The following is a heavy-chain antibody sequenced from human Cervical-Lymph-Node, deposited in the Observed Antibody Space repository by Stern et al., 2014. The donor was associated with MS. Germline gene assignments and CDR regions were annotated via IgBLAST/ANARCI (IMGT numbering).Heavy chain of an antibody. J-gene: IGHJ4*02. CDR1: GDTFSSLD. Sequence: QVQLVQSGAEVKKPGSSVKVSCKASGDTFSSLDIGWVRQAPGQGPEWLGGTTPLFGTTHYAQNFQGRVTFSADDSTSTTYMELSSLRSEDTAVYYCARHQAGIAADWGQGTLVTVSS. V-gene: IGHV1-69*12. CDR2: TTPLFGTT. CDR3: ARHQAGIAAD. D-gene: IGHD6-13*01.